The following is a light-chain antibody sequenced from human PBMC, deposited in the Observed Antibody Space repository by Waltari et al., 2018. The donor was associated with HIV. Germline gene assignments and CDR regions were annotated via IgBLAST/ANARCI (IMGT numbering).Light chain of an antibody. CDR2: MTS. CDR3: QQYSTHYA. J-gene: IGKJ2*01. Sequence: IQMTKSPSNLSASVGDTVILTCRASQDIDKWLAWYHQKPGRAPKLLISMTSVLERGVPSRFRGSGSGTTFTLTITGLQPDDIGTYFCQQYSTHYAFGQGTRVE. CDR1: QDIDKW. V-gene: IGKV1-5*03.